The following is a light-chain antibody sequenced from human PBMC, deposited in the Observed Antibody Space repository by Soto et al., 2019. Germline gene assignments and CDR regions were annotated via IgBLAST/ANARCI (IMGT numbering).Light chain of an antibody. CDR2: DVS. CDR3: SSYTSSSTLL. V-gene: IGLV2-14*01. J-gene: IGLJ2*01. Sequence: ALTQPASVSGSPGQSITISCTGTSSDVGGYNYVSWYQQHPGKAPKLMIYDVSNRPSGVSNRFSGSKSGNTASLTISGLQAEDEADYYCSSYTSSSTLLFGGGTKLTVL. CDR1: SSDVGGYNY.